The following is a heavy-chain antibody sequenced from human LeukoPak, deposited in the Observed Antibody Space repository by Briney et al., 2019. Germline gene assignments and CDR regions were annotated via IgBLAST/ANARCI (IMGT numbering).Heavy chain of an antibody. CDR3: ARGSGYSSSWSDFDY. CDR1: GFTVSSNY. Sequence: PGGSLRLSCAASGFTVSSNYMTWVRQAPGKGLEWVSVIYSGGSTFYADSVKGRFTISRDNSKNTLYLQMNSLRAEDTAVYYCARGSGYSSSWSDFDYWGQGTLVTVSS. J-gene: IGHJ4*02. D-gene: IGHD6-13*01. V-gene: IGHV3-66*01. CDR2: IYSGGST.